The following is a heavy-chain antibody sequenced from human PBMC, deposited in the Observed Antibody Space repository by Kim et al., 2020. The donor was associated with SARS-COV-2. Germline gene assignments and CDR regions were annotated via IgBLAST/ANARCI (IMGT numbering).Heavy chain of an antibody. J-gene: IGHJ1*01. Sequence: SETLSLTCTVSGGSIRSSSYYWGWIRQPPGKGLEWIGSIYYSGSTYYNPSLKSRVTISVDTSKNQFSLKLSSVTAADTAVYYCARESVVVAATIEYFQHWGQGTLVTVSS. CDR1: GGSIRSSSYY. V-gene: IGHV4-39*07. CDR3: ARESVVVAATIEYFQH. CDR2: IYYSGST. D-gene: IGHD2-15*01.